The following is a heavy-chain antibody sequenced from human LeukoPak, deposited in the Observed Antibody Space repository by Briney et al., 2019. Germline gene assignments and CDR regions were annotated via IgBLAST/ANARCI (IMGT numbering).Heavy chain of an antibody. CDR3: ARPYSSSSYYFDY. J-gene: IGHJ4*02. D-gene: IGHD6-6*01. V-gene: IGHV3-21*01. CDR1: GFTFSSYS. Sequence: GGSLRLSCAASGFTFSSYSMNWVRQAPGKGLEWVSSISSSSSYIYYAASVKGRFTISRDNAKNSLYLQMNSLRAEDTAVYYCARPYSSSSYYFDYWGQGTLVTVSS. CDR2: ISSSSSYI.